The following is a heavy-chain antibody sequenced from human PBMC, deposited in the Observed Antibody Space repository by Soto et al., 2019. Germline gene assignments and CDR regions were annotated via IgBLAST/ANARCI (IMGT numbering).Heavy chain of an antibody. J-gene: IGHJ5*02. V-gene: IGHV4-59*01. D-gene: IGHD6-19*01. CDR1: GGSISSYY. Sequence: SETLSLTCTVSGGSISSYYWSWIRQPPGKGLEWIGYIYYSGSTNYNPSLKSRVTISVDTSKNQFSLKLSSVTAADTAVYYCASTHRSGWLYSWFDPWGQGTLVTVSS. CDR3: ASTHRSGWLYSWFDP. CDR2: IYYSGST.